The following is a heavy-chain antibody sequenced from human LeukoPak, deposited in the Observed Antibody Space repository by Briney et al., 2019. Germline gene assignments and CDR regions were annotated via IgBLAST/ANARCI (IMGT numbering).Heavy chain of an antibody. V-gene: IGHV4-4*07. CDR1: GGSISSYY. D-gene: IGHD5-18*01. J-gene: IGHJ6*02. CDR3: ARDSQRGYSYRYYYYGMDV. CDR2: IYTSGST. Sequence: SETLSLTCTVSGGSISSYYWSWIRQPAGKGLEWIGRIYTSGSTNYNPSLKSRVTMSVDTSKNQFSLKLSSVTAADTAVYYCARDSQRGYSYRYYYYGMDVWGQGTTVTVSS.